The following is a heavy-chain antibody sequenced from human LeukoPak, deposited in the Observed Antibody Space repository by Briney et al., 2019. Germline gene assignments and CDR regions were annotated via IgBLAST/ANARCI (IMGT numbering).Heavy chain of an antibody. Sequence: PSETLSLTCTVSGGSISSYYWRWIRQPPGKGLEWIGYIYYSGSTNYNPSLKSRVTISVDTSKNKFSLKLSSVTAADTAVYYCARVAVAGIPRSPSFDPWGQGTLVTVSS. J-gene: IGHJ5*02. V-gene: IGHV4-59*01. D-gene: IGHD6-19*01. CDR1: GGSISSYY. CDR2: IYYSGST. CDR3: ARVAVAGIPRSPSFDP.